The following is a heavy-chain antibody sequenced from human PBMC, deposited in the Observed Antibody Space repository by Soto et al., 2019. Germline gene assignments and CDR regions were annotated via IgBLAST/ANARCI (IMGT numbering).Heavy chain of an antibody. CDR2: IYDSGST. D-gene: IGHD7-27*01. CDR1: GGSISSDY. J-gene: IGHJ4*02. Sequence: SETLSLTCTVSGGSISSDYWSWIRQPPGKGLEWVAYIYDSGSTNSNPSLKSRVTMSLDTSKRQFSLKLSSVTAADTATYYCARVPVGIGGNWGYLVFDYWGQGILVTVSS. CDR3: ARVPVGIGGNWGYLVFDY. V-gene: IGHV4-59*01.